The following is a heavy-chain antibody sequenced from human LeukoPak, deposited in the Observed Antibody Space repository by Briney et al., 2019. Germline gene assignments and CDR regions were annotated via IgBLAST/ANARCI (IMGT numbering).Heavy chain of an antibody. CDR3: ARADPYGDYGYYYYYMDV. D-gene: IGHD4-17*01. CDR2: IYYSGST. J-gene: IGHJ6*03. V-gene: IGHV4-61*01. Sequence: SETLSLTCTVSGDSISSSSYYWSWIRQPPGKGLEWIGYIYYSGSTNYNPSLKSRVTISVDTSKNQFSLKLSSVTAADTAVYYCARADPYGDYGYYYYYMDVWGKGTTVTVSS. CDR1: GDSISSSSYY.